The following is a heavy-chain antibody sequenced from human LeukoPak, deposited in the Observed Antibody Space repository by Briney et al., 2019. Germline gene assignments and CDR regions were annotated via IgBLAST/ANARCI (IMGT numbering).Heavy chain of an antibody. CDR1: GGSISSYY. CDR3: ARRGYSSSFGDAFDI. V-gene: IGHV4-59*01. Sequence: SETLSLTCTVSGGSISSYYWSWIRQPPGKGLEWIGHIYYSGSTNYNASLKSRVTISVDTSKNQLSLKLSSVTAADTAVYYCARRGYSSSFGDAFDIWGQGTMVTVSS. D-gene: IGHD6-13*01. J-gene: IGHJ3*02. CDR2: IYYSGST.